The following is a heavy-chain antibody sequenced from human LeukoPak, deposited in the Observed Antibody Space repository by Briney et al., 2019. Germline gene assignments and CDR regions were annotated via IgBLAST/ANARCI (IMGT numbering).Heavy chain of an antibody. Sequence: GGSLRLSCAASGFTFSSSEMNWVRQAPGKGLEWVSYISTSGTSGSTIYYTDSVKGRFTISRDNAKNSLYLQMNSLRAEDTALYYCARDLHYYVAMDVWGQGTTVTVSS. J-gene: IGHJ6*02. CDR2: ISTSGTSGSTI. V-gene: IGHV3-48*03. CDR3: ARDLHYYVAMDV. CDR1: GFTFSSSE. D-gene: IGHD3-10*02.